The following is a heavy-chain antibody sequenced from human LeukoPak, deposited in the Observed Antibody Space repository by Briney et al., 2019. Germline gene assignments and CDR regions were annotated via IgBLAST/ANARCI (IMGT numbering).Heavy chain of an antibody. D-gene: IGHD1-14*01. V-gene: IGHV3-64D*06. CDR2: ITSAGGRT. Sequence: PGRTLRLSCAGAGFTLRRFSMHWVRQAAGQGLKHISTITSAGGRTHYADSVTGRFTISSDNSKNTLYLQKSSLRAEDTAVYYCVKRKEPNDYWYFDLWGRGTLVTVS. J-gene: IGHJ2*01. CDR3: VKRKEPNDYWYFDL. CDR1: GFTLRRFS.